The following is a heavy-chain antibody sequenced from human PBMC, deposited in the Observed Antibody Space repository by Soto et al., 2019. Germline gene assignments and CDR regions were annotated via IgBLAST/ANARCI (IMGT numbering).Heavy chain of an antibody. CDR2: TRYDGSNK. J-gene: IGHJ4*02. Sequence: QVQLVESGGGVVQPGGSLRLSCAASGFTFSTYGMHWVRQAPGKGLEWVAVTRYDGSNKYYADSVKGRFTISRDNSKNTLYLQMNSLRAEDRAVYYCARDRGVYDYVWGSHNHFDYWGQGTLVTVSS. CDR1: GFTFSTYG. CDR3: ARDRGVYDYVWGSHNHFDY. D-gene: IGHD3-16*01. V-gene: IGHV3-33*01.